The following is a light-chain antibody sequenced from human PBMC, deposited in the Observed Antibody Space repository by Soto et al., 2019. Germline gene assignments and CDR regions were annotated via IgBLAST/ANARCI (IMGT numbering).Light chain of an antibody. CDR1: QDINNY. CDR3: QQYNHNPLT. J-gene: IGKJ4*01. CDR2: AAS. Sequence: DIQMTQSPSSLSASVGDRVTITCRASQDINNYLAWFQQKPGKAPTSLIYAASTLQSGVPSKFRGSGSGTDFTLTISSLQPEDFATYYCQQYNHNPLTFGGGTKVEIK. V-gene: IGKV1-16*02.